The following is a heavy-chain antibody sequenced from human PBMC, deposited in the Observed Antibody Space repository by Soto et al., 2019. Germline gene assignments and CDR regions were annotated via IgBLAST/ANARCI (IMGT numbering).Heavy chain of an antibody. Sequence: QVQLHESGPGLVKPSETLSLTCTVSGGSINSYYWCWIRQPPGKGLEWIGYIYYSGSTNYNPSLKSRITITADQNKNHVSLKLSSVTAADTAVYYCARHISSGTNIAAIRSFDPWGQGTLVTVSS. J-gene: IGHJ5*02. CDR3: ARHISSGTNIAAIRSFDP. CDR1: GGSINSYY. V-gene: IGHV4-59*08. CDR2: IYYSGST. D-gene: IGHD1-7*01.